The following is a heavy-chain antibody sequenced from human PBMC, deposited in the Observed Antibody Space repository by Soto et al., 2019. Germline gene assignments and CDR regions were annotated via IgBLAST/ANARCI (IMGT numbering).Heavy chain of an antibody. CDR2: ISYDGSNK. V-gene: IGHV3-30-3*01. J-gene: IGHJ3*02. D-gene: IGHD1-7*01. CDR1: GFTFSSYA. CDR3: AREVGDWNYEGAFDI. Sequence: QVQLVESGGGVVQPGRSLRLSCAASGFTFSSYAMHWVRQAPGKGLEWVAVISYDGSNKYYADSVKGRFTISRDNSKNTLYLQMNSLRAEDAAVYYCAREVGDWNYEGAFDIWGQGTMVTVSS.